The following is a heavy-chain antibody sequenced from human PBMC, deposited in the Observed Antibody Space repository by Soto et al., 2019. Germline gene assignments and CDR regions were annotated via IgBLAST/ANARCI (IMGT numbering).Heavy chain of an antibody. CDR2: IYYSGST. CDR3: VRHIVATIGGFDY. CDR1: GGSISSYY. D-gene: IGHD5-12*01. Sequence: PSETLSLTCTVSGGSISSYYWSWIRQPPGKGLEWIGYIYYSGSTKYGPSLRGRVTISIDTSKNQFSLRLSSVTAADTAVYYCVRHIVATIGGFDYWGQGTLVTVSS. V-gene: IGHV4-59*01. J-gene: IGHJ4*02.